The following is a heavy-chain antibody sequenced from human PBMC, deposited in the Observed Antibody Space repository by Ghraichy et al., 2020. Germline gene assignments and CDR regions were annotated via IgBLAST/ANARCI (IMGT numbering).Heavy chain of an antibody. CDR2: INHSGST. CDR3: ASAMGSGTLD. V-gene: IGHV4-34*01. D-gene: IGHD3-10*01. CDR1: GGSFSGYY. J-gene: IGHJ4*02. Sequence: SETLSLTCAVYGGSFSGYYWSWIRQPPGKGLEWIGEINHSGSTNYNPSLKSRVTISVDTSKNQFSLKLSSVTAADTAVYYCASAMGSGTLDLGQGTLVTVSS.